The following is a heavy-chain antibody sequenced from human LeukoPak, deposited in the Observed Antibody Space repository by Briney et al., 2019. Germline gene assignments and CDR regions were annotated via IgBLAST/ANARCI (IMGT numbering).Heavy chain of an antibody. CDR3: AKDVLDSINWSRGDY. D-gene: IGHD6-13*01. V-gene: IGHV3-23*01. CDR1: GFTFSSYA. Sequence: GGSLILSCAASGFTFSSYAMSWVRQAPGKGLEWVSSLSGRGGTTYYADCVKGRFTISRDNANNRLYLQMNIVRAEDTALSYCAKDVLDSINWSRGDYWGQGTLVTVSS. J-gene: IGHJ4*02. CDR2: LSGRGGTT.